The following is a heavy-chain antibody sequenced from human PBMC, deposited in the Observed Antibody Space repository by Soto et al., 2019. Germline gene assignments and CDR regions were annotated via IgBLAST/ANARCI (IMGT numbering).Heavy chain of an antibody. CDR2: IYHSGST. Sequence: SETLSLTCAVSGGSISSGGYSWSWIRQPPGKGLEWIGYIYHSGSTYYNPSLKSRVTISIDRSKNQFSLKLTSVTAADTAVYYCARDRVFVYRGQGTLVSVSS. J-gene: IGHJ4*02. V-gene: IGHV4-30-2*01. CDR1: GGSISSGGYS. CDR3: ARDRVFVY.